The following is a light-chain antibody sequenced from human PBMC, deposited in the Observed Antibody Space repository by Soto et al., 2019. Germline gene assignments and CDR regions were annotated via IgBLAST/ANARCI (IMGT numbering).Light chain of an antibody. Sequence: EIVMTQSPATLSVSPGERATLSCRASQSVSTNLAWYQQKPGQAPRLLIFGASTRATGIPARFSGSGSGTEFILTISSLQSEDFALYYCQQYNHWPPWTFGQGTKVEIK. CDR2: GAS. CDR1: QSVSTN. V-gene: IGKV3-15*01. J-gene: IGKJ1*01. CDR3: QQYNHWPPWT.